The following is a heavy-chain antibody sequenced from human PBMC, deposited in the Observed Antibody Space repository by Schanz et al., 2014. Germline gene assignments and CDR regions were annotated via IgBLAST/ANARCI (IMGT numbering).Heavy chain of an antibody. CDR3: ARDFSAYVGNYFDY. CDR2: INLSGGST. D-gene: IGHD5-12*01. V-gene: IGHV1-46*01. Sequence: QVQLVQSGAEVKKPGSSVKVSCKASGGTFSSFGINWVRQAPGQGLEWMGIINLSGGSTNNAQKFQGRLTMTRDTSTSTVYMELSSLRSEDTAVYYCARDFSAYVGNYFDYWGQGTLVTVSS. CDR1: GGTFSSFG. J-gene: IGHJ4*02.